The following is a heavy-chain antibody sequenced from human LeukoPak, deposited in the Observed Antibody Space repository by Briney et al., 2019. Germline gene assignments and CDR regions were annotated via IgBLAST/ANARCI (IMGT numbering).Heavy chain of an antibody. J-gene: IGHJ4*02. Sequence: GGSLRLSCPASGFTFSSYAMSWVRQAPGKGLEWVSAISGSGGSTYYADSVKGRFTISRDNSKNTLYLQMNSLRAEDTAVYYCAKDRSVVGATTGFDYWGQGTLVTVSS. V-gene: IGHV3-23*01. CDR2: ISGSGGST. CDR1: GFTFSSYA. D-gene: IGHD1-26*01. CDR3: AKDRSVVGATTGFDY.